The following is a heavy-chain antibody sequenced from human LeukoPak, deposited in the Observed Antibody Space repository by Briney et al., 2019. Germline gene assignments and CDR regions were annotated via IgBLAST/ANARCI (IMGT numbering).Heavy chain of an antibody. D-gene: IGHD7-27*01. CDR2: IWYDGSNK. CDR1: GFTFSSYG. J-gene: IGHJ4*02. V-gene: IGHV3-33*01. Sequence: GGSLRLSCAASGFTFSSYGMHWVRQAPGKGLEWVAVIWYDGSNKYYADSVKGRFTISRDNSKNTLYLQMNSLRAEDTAVYYCAREAITGDRSFDYWGQGTLVTVSS. CDR3: AREAITGDRSFDY.